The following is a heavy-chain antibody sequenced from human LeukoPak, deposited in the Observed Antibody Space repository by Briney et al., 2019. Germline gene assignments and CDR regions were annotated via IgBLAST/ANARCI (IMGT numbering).Heavy chain of an antibody. V-gene: IGHV4-34*01. CDR1: GGSFSGYY. Sequence: SETLSLTCAVYGGSFSGYYWSWIRQPPGKGLEWIGEINHSGSTNYNPSLKSRVTISVDTSKNQFSLKLSSVTAADTAVYYCARFNIRFSQLLYNWFDPWGQGTLVTVSS. D-gene: IGHD2-2*01. CDR3: ARFNIRFSQLLYNWFDP. J-gene: IGHJ5*02. CDR2: INHSGST.